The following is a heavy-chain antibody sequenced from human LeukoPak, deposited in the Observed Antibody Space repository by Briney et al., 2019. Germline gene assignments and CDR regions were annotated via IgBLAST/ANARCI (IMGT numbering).Heavy chain of an antibody. Sequence: PSETLSLTCTVSGGSISSYYWSWIRQPAGKGLEWIGRIYTSGSTNYNPSLKSRVTMSVDTSKNQFSLKLSSVTAGDTAGYYFARDWGSPGAFDIWGKGKMVTVSS. CDR3: ARDWGSPGAFDI. J-gene: IGHJ3*02. CDR1: GGSISSYY. D-gene: IGHD3-16*01. CDR2: IYTSGST. V-gene: IGHV4-4*07.